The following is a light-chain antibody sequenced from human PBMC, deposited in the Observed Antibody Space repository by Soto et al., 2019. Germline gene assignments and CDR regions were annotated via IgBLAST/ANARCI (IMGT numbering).Light chain of an antibody. CDR3: SSYTTSSTPL. J-gene: IGLJ2*01. V-gene: IGLV2-14*03. CDR2: DVI. CDR1: SSDIGSYNF. Sequence: QSVLTQPASVSGSPGQSITISCTGTSSDIGSYNFVSWYQQHPGKAPKVIIYDVINRPSGVSNRFSGSKSGNTASLTISGLQAEDEAKYYCSSYTTSSTPLFGGGTKLTVL.